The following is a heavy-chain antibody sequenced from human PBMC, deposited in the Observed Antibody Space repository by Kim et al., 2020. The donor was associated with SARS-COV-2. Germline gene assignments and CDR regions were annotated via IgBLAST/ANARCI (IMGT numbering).Heavy chain of an antibody. Sequence: NYAQKLQGRVTMTTDTATSTAYMELRSLRSDDTAVYYCARVSGEEGRFDDWGQGTLVTVSS. J-gene: IGHJ4*02. D-gene: IGHD6-25*01. V-gene: IGHV1-18*01. CDR3: ARVSGEEGRFDD.